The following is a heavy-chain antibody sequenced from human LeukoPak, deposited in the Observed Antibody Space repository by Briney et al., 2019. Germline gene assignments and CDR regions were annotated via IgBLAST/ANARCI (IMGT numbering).Heavy chain of an antibody. CDR1: GFSFSGYW. Sequence: GGSLRLSCTASGFSFSGYWRSWVRQAPGKGLEWVANINQDGSAQYYVDSVKGQFTISRDNAKNSLYLQMNMLRVEDTALYYCARDSESWTETGPRFDYWGQGTLVTVSS. CDR2: INQDGSAQ. CDR3: ARDSESWTETGPRFDY. D-gene: IGHD3-9*01. J-gene: IGHJ4*02. V-gene: IGHV3-7*01.